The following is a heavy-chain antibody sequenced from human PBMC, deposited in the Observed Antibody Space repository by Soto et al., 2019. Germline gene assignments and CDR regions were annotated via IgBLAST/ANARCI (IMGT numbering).Heavy chain of an antibody. J-gene: IGHJ4*02. CDR3: ARGYYDSSGSRYFDY. Sequence: SETLSLTCTVSGDSISSGDYYWSWIRQPPGKGLECIGYIYYSGSTYSNPSLKSRVTMSVDTSKNQFSLKLSSVTAADTAVYYCARGYYDSSGSRYFDYWGQGTLVTVYS. CDR1: GDSISSGDYY. V-gene: IGHV4-30-4*01. CDR2: IYYSGST. D-gene: IGHD3-22*01.